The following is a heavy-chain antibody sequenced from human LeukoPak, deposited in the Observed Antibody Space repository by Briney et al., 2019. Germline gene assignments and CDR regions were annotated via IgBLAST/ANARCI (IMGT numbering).Heavy chain of an antibody. CDR3: ARGSGFWSGYYFVGGGPDDY. D-gene: IGHD3-3*01. CDR2: IKQDGSEK. V-gene: IGHV3-7*01. Sequence: GGSLRLSCAASGFTFSSYWMSWVRQAPGKGLEWVANIKQDGSEKYYVDSVKGRFTISRDNAKNSLYLQMNSLRAEDTAVYYCARGSGFWSGYYFVGGGPDDYWGQGTLVTVSS. CDR1: GFTFSSYW. J-gene: IGHJ4*02.